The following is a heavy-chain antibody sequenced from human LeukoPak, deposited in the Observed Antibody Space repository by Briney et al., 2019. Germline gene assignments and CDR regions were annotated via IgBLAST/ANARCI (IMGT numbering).Heavy chain of an antibody. CDR3: ARGYGKKFYFDY. Sequence: GGSLRLSCAASGFTFSSYSMNWVRQAPGKGLEWVSSISSSSSYIYYADSVKGRITISRDNAKNSLYLQMNSLRAEDTAVYYCARGYGKKFYFDYWGQGTLVAVSS. J-gene: IGHJ4*02. D-gene: IGHD4-17*01. CDR1: GFTFSSYS. CDR2: ISSSSSYI. V-gene: IGHV3-21*01.